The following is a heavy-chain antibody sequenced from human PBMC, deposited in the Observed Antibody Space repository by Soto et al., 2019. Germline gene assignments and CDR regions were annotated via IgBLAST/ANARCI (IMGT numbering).Heavy chain of an antibody. D-gene: IGHD2-15*01. V-gene: IGHV3-23*04. Sequence: QLVESGGAQVKPGGSLRLSCEASGFSFSTFSMNWVRQAPGKGLEWVSAIRGSGDNTYYADSVKGRFSISRDNSKNTLFLQMNSLRAEDTAMYYCASLKIYCRGETCYSGYHDYWGQGTLVTVSS. CDR1: GFSFSTFS. CDR2: IRGSGDNT. J-gene: IGHJ4*02. CDR3: ASLKIYCRGETCYSGYHDY.